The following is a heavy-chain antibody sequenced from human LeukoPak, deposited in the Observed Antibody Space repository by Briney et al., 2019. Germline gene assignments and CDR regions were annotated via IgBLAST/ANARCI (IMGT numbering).Heavy chain of an antibody. J-gene: IGHJ3*02. CDR1: GFTFDDYA. Sequence: GGSLRLSCAASGFTFDDYAIYWVRQAPGKGLEWVSVISWNSDKTAYADSVNGQFSISRDNAKHPVYLQMNSLRIEDTALYYCARGGYRWNRGDGFDTWGQGTTVTVSS. CDR2: ISWNSDKT. D-gene: IGHD1-1*01. CDR3: ARGGYRWNRGDGFDT. V-gene: IGHV3-9*01.